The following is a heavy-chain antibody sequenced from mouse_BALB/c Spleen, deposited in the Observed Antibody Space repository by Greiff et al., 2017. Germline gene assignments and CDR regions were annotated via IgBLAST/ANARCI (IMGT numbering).Heavy chain of an antibody. J-gene: IGHJ4*01. CDR3: ARPLYYGYDGGYAMDY. V-gene: IGHV14-3*02. CDR2: IDPANGNT. D-gene: IGHD2-2*01. CDR1: GFNIKDTY. Sequence: EVMLVESGAELVKPGASVKLSCTASGFNIKDTYMHWVKQRPEQGLEWIGRIDPANGNTKYDPKFQGKATITADTSSNTAYLQLSSLTSEDTAVYYCARPLYYGYDGGYAMDYWGQGTSVTVSS.